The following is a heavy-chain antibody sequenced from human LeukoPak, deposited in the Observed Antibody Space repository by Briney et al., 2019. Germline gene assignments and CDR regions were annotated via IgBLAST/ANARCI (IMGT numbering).Heavy chain of an antibody. CDR2: IIPIFGTA. J-gene: IGHJ5*02. CDR1: GGTFSSYA. D-gene: IGHD3-9*01. V-gene: IGHV1-69*06. CDR3: ARGLERARYFDRIGGFDP. Sequence: ASVNVSCKASGGTFSSYAISWVRQAPGQGLEWMGGIIPIFGTANYAQKFQGRVTITADKSTSTAYMELSSLRSEDTAVYYCARGLERARYFDRIGGFDPWGQGTLVTVSS.